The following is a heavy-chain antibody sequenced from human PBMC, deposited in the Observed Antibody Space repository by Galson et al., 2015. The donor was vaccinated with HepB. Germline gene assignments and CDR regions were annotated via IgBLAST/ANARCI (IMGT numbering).Heavy chain of an antibody. D-gene: IGHD2-2*01. J-gene: IGHJ5*02. V-gene: IGHV1-69*13. Sequence: SVKVSCKASGGTFSSYAISWVRQAPGQGLEWMGGIIPIFGTANYAQKFQGRVTITADESTSTAYMELSSLRSEDTAVYYCAIGIYCSSTSCYPSHRFDPWGQGTLVTVSS. CDR3: AIGIYCSSTSCYPSHRFDP. CDR1: GGTFSSYA. CDR2: IIPIFGTA.